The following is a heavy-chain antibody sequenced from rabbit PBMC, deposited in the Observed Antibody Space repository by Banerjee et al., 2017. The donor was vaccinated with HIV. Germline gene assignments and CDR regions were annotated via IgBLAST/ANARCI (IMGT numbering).Heavy chain of an antibody. J-gene: IGHJ4*01. CDR1: GFSFTSTYW. CDR2: IHINSGST. CDR3: ARDINYVWGHFNL. Sequence: QEQLEESGGDLVKPEGSLTLTCTASGFSFTSTYWICWVRQAPGKGLEWIGCIHINSGSTYYASWAKGRFTISKTSSTTVTLQMTSLTAADTATYFCARDINYVWGHFNLWGPGTLVTVS. V-gene: IGHV1S45*01. D-gene: IGHD4-1*01.